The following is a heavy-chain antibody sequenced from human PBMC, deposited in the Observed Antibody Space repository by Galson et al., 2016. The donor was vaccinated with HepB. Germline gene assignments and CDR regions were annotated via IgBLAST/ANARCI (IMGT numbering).Heavy chain of an antibody. CDR2: INPSGGTT. V-gene: IGHV1-46*01. D-gene: IGHD3-22*01. Sequence: SVKVSCKATGYTFTTYYLHWVRQAPGQGLEWMGIINPSGGTTTYALKFQGRVTMTRDTSTSTVYMQLSSLRSEDTAVYYCARPKSDYYDSSGYRYYFDYWGQGTLVTVSS. CDR1: GYTFTTYY. J-gene: IGHJ4*02. CDR3: ARPKSDYYDSSGYRYYFDY.